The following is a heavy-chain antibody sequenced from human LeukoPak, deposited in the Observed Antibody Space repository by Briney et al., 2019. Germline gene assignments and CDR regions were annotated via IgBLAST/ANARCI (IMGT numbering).Heavy chain of an antibody. CDR2: IYYSGST. CDR1: GGSISSSSYY. J-gene: IGHJ3*02. V-gene: IGHV4-39*01. Sequence: KTSETLSLTCTVSGGSISSSSYYWGWIRQPPGKGLEWIGSIYYSGSTYYNPSLKSRVTISVDTSKNQFSLKLSSVTAADTAVYYCAGPIYGLDAFGIWGQGTMVTVSS. D-gene: IGHD3-10*01. CDR3: AGPIYGLDAFGI.